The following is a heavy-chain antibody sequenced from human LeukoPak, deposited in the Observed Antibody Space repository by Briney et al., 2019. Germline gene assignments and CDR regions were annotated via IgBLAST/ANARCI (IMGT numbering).Heavy chain of an antibody. Sequence: GASVKVSCKASGYTFTSYAMNWVRQAPGQGLEWTGWINTNTGNPTYAQGFTGRLVFSLDTSVSTAYLQISSLKAEDTAVYYCARDTQTTFWSGYGGDYYYYGMDVWGQGTTVTVSS. V-gene: IGHV7-4-1*02. CDR2: INTNTGNP. J-gene: IGHJ6*02. CDR1: GYTFTSYA. CDR3: ARDTQTTFWSGYGGDYYYYGMDV. D-gene: IGHD3-3*01.